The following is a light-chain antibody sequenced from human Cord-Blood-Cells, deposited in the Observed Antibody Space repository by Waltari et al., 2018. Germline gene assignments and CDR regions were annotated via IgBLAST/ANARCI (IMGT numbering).Light chain of an antibody. CDR1: SSDVGGYNY. CDR2: DVS. J-gene: IGLJ3*02. Sequence: QSALTQPASVSGSPGQSITISCTGTSSDVGGYNYVPWYQQHPGKAPKLMIYDVSNRPSGVSKRFSGSNAGNTASLTISGLQAEDEADYYCSSYTSSSTWVFGGGTKLTVL. CDR3: SSYTSSSTWV. V-gene: IGLV2-14*03.